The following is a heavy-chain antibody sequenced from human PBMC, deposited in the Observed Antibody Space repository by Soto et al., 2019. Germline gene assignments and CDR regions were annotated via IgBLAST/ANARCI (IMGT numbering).Heavy chain of an antibody. CDR1: GFAFSRYS. J-gene: IGHJ4*02. CDR3: ARERSYSDSSGDPIPFDY. Sequence: GGSPRLSCEASGFAFSRYSMSWVRQAPGKGLEWPSSITSSSSYIYDADLVKGRFTISRDNAKNSLYLQMNGLRAEDTAVYYCARERSYSDSSGDPIPFDYWGQGTLVTVSS. D-gene: IGHD3-22*01. V-gene: IGHV3-21*01. CDR2: ITSSSSYI.